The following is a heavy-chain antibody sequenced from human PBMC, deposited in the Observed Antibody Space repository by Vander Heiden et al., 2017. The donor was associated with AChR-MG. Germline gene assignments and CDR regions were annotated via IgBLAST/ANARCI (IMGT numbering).Heavy chain of an antibody. CDR1: GAHVRLCA. D-gene: IGHD2-2*01. Sequence: VQLAQCGAEVQQPGSSVQVLRNAPGAHVRLCAITWVRQAPGQRLGWVGRIVPVVGIVNAEKKMQGRVTINEEKSTSTAYMELSSLRSEDTAGYYWGRGKLEGCSSASWYAGGLSYFGNWGQRTLVTVSS. V-gene: IGHV1-69*04. CDR2: IVPVVGIV. CDR3: GRGKLEGCSSASWYAGGLSYFGN. J-gene: IGHJ4*02.